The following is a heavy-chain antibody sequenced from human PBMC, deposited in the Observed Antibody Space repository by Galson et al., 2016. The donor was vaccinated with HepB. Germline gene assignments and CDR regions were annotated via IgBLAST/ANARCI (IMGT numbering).Heavy chain of an antibody. CDR3: ARDGIAAEDFYYYNGMDV. CDR1: GYTFNTYA. CDR2: VSAYNGNT. D-gene: IGHD6-13*01. V-gene: IGHV1-18*01. J-gene: IGHJ6*02. Sequence: SVKVSCKASGYTFNTYAISWVRQAPGQGLEWMGWVSAYNGNTVYAQKFQDRVTMTTDTSTSTAYMELRSLRSDDTAVYYCARDGIAAEDFYYYNGMDVWGQGTTVTVS.